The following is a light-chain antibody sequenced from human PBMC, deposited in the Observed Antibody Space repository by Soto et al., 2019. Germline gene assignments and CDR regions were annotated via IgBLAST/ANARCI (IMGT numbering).Light chain of an antibody. Sequence: QSALTQPASVSGSPGQSITISCTGTSSDVGGYNYVSWYQQHPGKAPKLMIYDVSNRPSGVSNRFSGSKSGNTASLTISGLQAEDEADYYCSLYTSSSTVVFGGWTKRTVL. CDR1: SSDVGGYNY. CDR3: SLYTSSSTVV. V-gene: IGLV2-14*01. CDR2: DVS. J-gene: IGLJ2*01.